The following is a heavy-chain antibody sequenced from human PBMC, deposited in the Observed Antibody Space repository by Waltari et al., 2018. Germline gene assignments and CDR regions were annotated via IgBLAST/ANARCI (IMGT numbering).Heavy chain of an antibody. CDR3: ARVFVYGANSGKRPMDV. D-gene: IGHD4-17*01. CDR1: GFTFRRSC. J-gene: IGHJ6*03. CDR2: IKQDGSEN. V-gene: IGHV3-7*01. Sequence: EVQMVESGGGLVQPGGSLRLSCAASGFTFRRSCFPVVRQAPGKVLEWVANIKQDGSENYYVDSVKGRFTISRDDAKNSLYLQMNSLRNEDTAVYFCARVFVYGANSGKRPMDVWGKGTTVTVSS.